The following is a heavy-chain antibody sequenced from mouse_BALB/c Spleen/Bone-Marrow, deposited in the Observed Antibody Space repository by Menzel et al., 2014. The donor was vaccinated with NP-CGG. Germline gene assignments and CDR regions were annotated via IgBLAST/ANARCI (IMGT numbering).Heavy chain of an antibody. D-gene: IGHD1-1*01. Sequence: VQLQQSGAELVKPGASVKLSCTASGFNIKDTYMHWVKQRPEQGLEWIGRIDPANGNTKYDPKFQGKATITADTSSNTASLQLSRLTSEDTAVDYCASLTTVVDAMDYWGQGTSVTVSS. CDR2: IDPANGNT. CDR1: GFNIKDTY. CDR3: ASLTTVVDAMDY. V-gene: IGHV14-3*02. J-gene: IGHJ4*01.